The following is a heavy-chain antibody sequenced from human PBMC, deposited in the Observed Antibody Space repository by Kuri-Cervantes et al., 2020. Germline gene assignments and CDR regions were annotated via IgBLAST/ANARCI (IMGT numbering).Heavy chain of an antibody. J-gene: IGHJ4*02. CDR2: ISWDGGST. V-gene: IGHV3-43D*03. Sequence: GESLKISCAASGFTFDDYAMHWVRQAPGKGLEWVSLISWDGGSTYYADSVKGRFTISRDNAKNSLYLQMNSLRAEDTAVYYCARDSTYYDILTGYYRGYYFDYWGQGTLVTVSS. CDR1: GFTFDDYA. CDR3: ARDSTYYDILTGYYRGYYFDY. D-gene: IGHD3-9*01.